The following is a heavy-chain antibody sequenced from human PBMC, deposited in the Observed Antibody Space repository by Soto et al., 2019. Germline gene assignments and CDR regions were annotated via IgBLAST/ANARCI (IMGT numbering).Heavy chain of an antibody. Sequence: PGGSLRLSCAAAGFTFSSYEMNWVRQAPGKGLEWVSYISSSGSTIYYADSVKGRFTISRDNAKNSLYLQMNSLRAEDTAVHYCARDHRYYYDSSGYFDLGGQGTLVTVSS. CDR3: ARDHRYYYDSSGYFDL. CDR2: ISSSGSTI. J-gene: IGHJ1*01. CDR1: GFTFSSYE. D-gene: IGHD3-22*01. V-gene: IGHV3-48*03.